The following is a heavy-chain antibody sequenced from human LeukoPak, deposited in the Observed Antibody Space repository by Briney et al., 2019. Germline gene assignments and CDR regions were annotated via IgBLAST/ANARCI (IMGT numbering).Heavy chain of an antibody. V-gene: IGHV3-23*01. D-gene: IGHD5-18*01. CDR1: GFTFSNYA. J-gene: IGHJ4*02. Sequence: GGSLRLSCAASGFTFSNYAMGWVRQAPGEGLEWVSVISSGGSTYYADSVKGRFTISRDNSKNTLYLQMNSLRVEDMAIYYCSNDLRLYSSEAYWGQGTLVTVSS. CDR3: SNDLRLYSSEAY. CDR2: ISSGGST.